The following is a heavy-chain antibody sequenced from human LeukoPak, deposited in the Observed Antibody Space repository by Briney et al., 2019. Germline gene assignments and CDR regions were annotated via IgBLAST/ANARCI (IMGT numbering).Heavy chain of an antibody. V-gene: IGHV4-59*01. J-gene: IGHJ4*02. CDR1: GGSISRNY. Sequence: SETLSLTCTVSGGSISRNYWNWIRQPPGKGLEWIGYIYYTGSTKYNPSLESRVTVSVDTSKNQFSLKLSSVSAADTAVYYCARGFYVSAGYSTPFDSWGQGIPVAVSS. CDR2: IYYTGST. CDR3: ARGFYVSAGYSTPFDS. D-gene: IGHD3-9*01.